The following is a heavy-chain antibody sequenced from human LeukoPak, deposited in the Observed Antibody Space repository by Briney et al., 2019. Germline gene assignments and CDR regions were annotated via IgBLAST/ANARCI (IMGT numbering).Heavy chain of an antibody. D-gene: IGHD5-24*01. CDR2: IYYSGST. V-gene: IGHV4-39*01. Sequence: SETLSLTCTVSGGSIGSSNYYWGWIRQPPGKGLEWIGSIYYSGSTYYNPSLKSRATISVDTSKNQFSLILNSVTAADTAVYYCASQMATINYWGQGTLVTVSS. CDR1: GGSIGSSNYY. CDR3: ASQMATINY. J-gene: IGHJ4*02.